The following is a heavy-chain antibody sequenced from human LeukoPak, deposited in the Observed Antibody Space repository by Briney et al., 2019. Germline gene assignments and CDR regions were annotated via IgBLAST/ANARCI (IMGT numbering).Heavy chain of an antibody. CDR2: IIPILGIA. V-gene: IGHV1-69*04. Sequence: ASVKVSCKASGYTFTSYDINWVRQAPGQGLEWMGRIIPILGIANYAQKFQGRVTITADKSTSTAYMELSSLRSEDTAVYYCARIRSRHRDWGQGTLVTVSS. J-gene: IGHJ4*02. CDR3: ARIRSRHRD. CDR1: GYTFTSYD.